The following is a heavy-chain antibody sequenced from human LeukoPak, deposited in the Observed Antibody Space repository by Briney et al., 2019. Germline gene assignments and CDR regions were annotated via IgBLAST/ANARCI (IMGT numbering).Heavy chain of an antibody. Sequence: PSETLSLTCAVSGYSISSGYYWSWIRQPPGKGLEWIGYIYYSGSTYYNPSLKSRVTISVDTSKNQFSLKLSSVTAADTAVYYCARGLGYCSGGSCYFPYYFDYWGQGTLVTVSS. V-gene: IGHV4-30-4*08. D-gene: IGHD2-15*01. CDR1: GYSISSGYY. CDR2: IYYSGST. CDR3: ARGLGYCSGGSCYFPYYFDY. J-gene: IGHJ4*02.